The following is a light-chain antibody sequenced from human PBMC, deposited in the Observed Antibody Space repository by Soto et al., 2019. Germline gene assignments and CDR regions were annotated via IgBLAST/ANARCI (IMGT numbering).Light chain of an antibody. CDR2: ATS. CDR1: QSVGSSY. V-gene: IGKV3-20*01. Sequence: EIVFTQSPGTLSFSPGERTTLSCRASQSVGSSYLAWYQQKPGQAPRLLIYATSSRATGIPDRISGSGSGTDFTLTISRLEPEDFAVYYCQQYQTFGPGTKVDIK. CDR3: QQYQT. J-gene: IGKJ3*01.